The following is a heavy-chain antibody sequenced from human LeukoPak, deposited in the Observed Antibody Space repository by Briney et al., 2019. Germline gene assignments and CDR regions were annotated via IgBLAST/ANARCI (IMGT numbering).Heavy chain of an antibody. Sequence: PGRSLRLSCAASGFTFSSYGMHRVRQAPGKGLEWVAVIWYDGSNKYYADSVKGRFTISRDNSKNTLYLQMNSLRAEDTAVYYCARYGVGMDVWGKGTTVTVSS. V-gene: IGHV3-33*01. CDR3: ARYGVGMDV. CDR2: IWYDGSNK. CDR1: GFTFSSYG. D-gene: IGHD2-8*01. J-gene: IGHJ6*04.